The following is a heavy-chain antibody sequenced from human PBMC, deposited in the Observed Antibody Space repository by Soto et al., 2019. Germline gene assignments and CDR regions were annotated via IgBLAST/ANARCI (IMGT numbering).Heavy chain of an antibody. CDR1: GGSISSYY. D-gene: IGHD3-22*01. CDR2: IYYSAST. J-gene: IGHJ4*02. Sequence: SETLSLTSTVSGGSISSYYWSWIRQPPGKGLEWIGYIYYSASTNYNPSLKSRVTISVATSKNQFSLKLSSVTAADTAVYYCTSEEWRNYYDSSGYFFEYWGQGPPVNVSS. V-gene: IGHV4-59*01. CDR3: TSEEWRNYYDSSGYFFEY.